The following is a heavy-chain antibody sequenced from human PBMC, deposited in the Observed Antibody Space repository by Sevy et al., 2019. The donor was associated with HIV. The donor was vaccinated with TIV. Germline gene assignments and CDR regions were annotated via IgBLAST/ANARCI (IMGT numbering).Heavy chain of an antibody. D-gene: IGHD2-21*01. CDR3: GRDLVSGYFDF. CDR1: GFTFSDYY. Sequence: GGSLRLSCAASGFTFSDYYMSWIRQAPGKGLEWISYISGSQYMIYYADSVKGRFTISRDDAKNSLYLQMNSLRPEDSAVYFCGRDLVSGYFDFWGQGTLVTVSS. J-gene: IGHJ4*02. V-gene: IGHV3-11*01. CDR2: ISGSQYMI.